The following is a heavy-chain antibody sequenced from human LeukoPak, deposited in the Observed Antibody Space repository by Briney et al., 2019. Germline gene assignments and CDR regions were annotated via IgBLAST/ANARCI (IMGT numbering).Heavy chain of an antibody. J-gene: IGHJ4*02. CDR2: IGRSGTTI. D-gene: IGHD3-22*01. CDR1: GFTFSDYY. Sequence: GGSLRLSCAASGFTFSDYYMSWIRQVPGKGLEWVSYIGRSGTTIHYADSVKGRFTISRDNAKNSLYLQVNSLRAEDTAVYYCVRVRYDSSGYYSIFDYWGQGTLVTVSS. CDR3: VRVRYDSSGYYSIFDY. V-gene: IGHV3-11*04.